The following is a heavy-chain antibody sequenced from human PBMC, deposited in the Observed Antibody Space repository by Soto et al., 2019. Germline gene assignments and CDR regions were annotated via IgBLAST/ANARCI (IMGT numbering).Heavy chain of an antibody. Sequence: EVQLVESGGGLVKPGGSLRLSCAASGFTFFSYSMNWVRQAPGKGLEWVSSISSGSNYIYYADSVKGRFTISRDNAKNSLYLQMNSLRAEDTAVYYCARERGGSSGPLDYWGQGTLVTVSS. CDR1: GFTFFSYS. V-gene: IGHV3-21*01. CDR3: ARERGGSSGPLDY. CDR2: ISSGSNYI. J-gene: IGHJ4*02. D-gene: IGHD6-19*01.